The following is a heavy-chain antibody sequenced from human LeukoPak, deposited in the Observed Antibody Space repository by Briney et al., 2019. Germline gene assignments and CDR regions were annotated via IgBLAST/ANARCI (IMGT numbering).Heavy chain of an antibody. V-gene: IGHV1-3*01. J-gene: IGHJ3*02. CDR2: INAGNGNT. CDR3: ARYSYGYRGAFDI. CDR1: GYTFTSYA. D-gene: IGHD5-18*01. Sequence: ASVRVSCKASGYTFTSYAMHWVRQAPGQRLEWKGWINAGNGNTKYSQKFQGRVTITRDTSASTAYMELSSLRSEDTAVYYCARYSYGYRGAFDIWGQGTMVTVSS.